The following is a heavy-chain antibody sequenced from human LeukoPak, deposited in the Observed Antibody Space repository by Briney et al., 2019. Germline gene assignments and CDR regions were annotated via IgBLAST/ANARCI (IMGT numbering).Heavy chain of an antibody. CDR2: IYYSGST. CDR1: GGSISSYY. D-gene: IGHD5-24*01. V-gene: IGHV4-59*01. CDR3: AREDGYNLSFDY. J-gene: IGHJ4*02. Sequence: PETLSLTCTVSGGSISSYYWSWIRQPPGKGLEWIGYIYYSGSTNYNPSLKSRVTISVDTSKNQFSLKLSSVTAADTAVYYCAREDGYNLSFDYWGQGTLVTVSS.